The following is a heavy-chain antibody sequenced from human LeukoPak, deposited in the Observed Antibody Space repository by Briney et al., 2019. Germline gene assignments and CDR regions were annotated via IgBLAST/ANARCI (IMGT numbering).Heavy chain of an antibody. J-gene: IGHJ6*03. CDR2: ISPSGGST. D-gene: IGHD3-3*01. Sequence: ASVKLSCKAFGYTFTGYWMHWVRQAPGQGPEWMGVISPSGGSTIYAQKFKGRVTLTRDMSTSTDYLELSSLRSEDTAVYYCARVWRFLEWFKTPSPYYYMDVWGKGTTVTVSS. CDR1: GYTFTGYW. V-gene: IGHV1-46*01. CDR3: ARVWRFLEWFKTPSPYYYMDV.